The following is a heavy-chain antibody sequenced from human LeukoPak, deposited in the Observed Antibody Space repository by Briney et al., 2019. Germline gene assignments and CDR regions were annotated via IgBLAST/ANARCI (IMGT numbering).Heavy chain of an antibody. Sequence: SDTLSLTCTVSGGSISSYYWSWIRQPPGKGLEWIGYIYTSGSTNYTPSLKSRVAISVDTSKTRFSLKLSSVTAADTAVYYCASMVRGVNYYFYYMDVWGKGTTVTVSS. CDR3: ASMVRGVNYYFYYMDV. CDR2: IYTSGST. V-gene: IGHV4-4*09. CDR1: GGSISSYY. J-gene: IGHJ6*03. D-gene: IGHD3-10*01.